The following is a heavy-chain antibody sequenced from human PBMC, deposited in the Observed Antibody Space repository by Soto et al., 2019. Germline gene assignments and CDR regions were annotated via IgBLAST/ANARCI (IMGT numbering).Heavy chain of an antibody. V-gene: IGHV3-15*01. Sequence: EVQVVESGGGLVKPGGSLRLSCATSGFTFNEAWLSWVRQAPGKGLEWIGRIKHKGAGGTVDYAAFVQGRFTISRDDSRNTLFLQINSLNTEDTAVYYCTTVPHSNLGAQGTLVTVSS. J-gene: IGHJ4*02. CDR1: GFTFNEAW. CDR2: IKHKGAGGTV. CDR3: TTVPHSNL. D-gene: IGHD2-21*01.